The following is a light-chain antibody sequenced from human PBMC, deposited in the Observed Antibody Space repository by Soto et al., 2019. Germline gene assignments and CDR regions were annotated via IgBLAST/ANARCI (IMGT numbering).Light chain of an antibody. V-gene: IGLV2-14*01. CDR1: TSDIGFYDY. CDR2: GVT. Sequence: QATGTQPATVSVCLGQALSFSSTRTTSDIGFYDYVSWYQQYPGKAPKLLIYGVTIRPSGISNRFSGSKSGSTASLTISGLRDEDEADYYCSSSSTSYFYFLGSGTKVTAL. CDR3: SSSSTSYFYF. J-gene: IGLJ1*01.